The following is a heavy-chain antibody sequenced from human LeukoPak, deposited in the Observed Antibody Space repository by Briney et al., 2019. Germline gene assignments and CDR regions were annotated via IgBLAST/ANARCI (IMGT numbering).Heavy chain of an antibody. CDR2: ISAYNGNT. CDR1: GYTFTSYG. CDR3: ARAVPEYGSSIRATMYYYGMDV. J-gene: IGHJ6*02. Sequence: GASVKVSCKASGYTFTSYGISWVRQALGQGLEWMGWISAYNGNTNYAQKLQGRVTMTTDTSTSTAYMELSSLRSEDTGVYYCARAVPEYGSSIRATMYYYGMDVWGQGATVTVSS. D-gene: IGHD6-6*01. V-gene: IGHV1-18*01.